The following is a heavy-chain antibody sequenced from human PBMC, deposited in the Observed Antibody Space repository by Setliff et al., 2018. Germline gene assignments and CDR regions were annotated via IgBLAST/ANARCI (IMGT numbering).Heavy chain of an antibody. J-gene: IGHJ6*03. CDR2: TIPMFGTT. V-gene: IGHV1-69*05. CDR1: GATFSSHG. D-gene: IGHD5-12*01. CDR3: VREGVDRRASTDYRYYMDV. Sequence: ASVKVSCKASGATFSSHGISWVRQAPGQGLEWMGGTIPMFGTTEYAQKFQGRLTIITDESTNTAVMQLSSLRSDDSAVYYCVREGVDRRASTDYRYYMDVWGKGTTVTVSS.